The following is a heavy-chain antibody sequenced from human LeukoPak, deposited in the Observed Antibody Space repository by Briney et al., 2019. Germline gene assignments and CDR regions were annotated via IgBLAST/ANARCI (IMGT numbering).Heavy chain of an antibody. CDR1: GGSIGSYY. J-gene: IGHJ5*02. Sequence: SETLFLTCTVSGGSIGSYYWSWIRQPPGKGLEWIGYIYYSGSTNYNPSLKSRVTISVHTSKNQFSLKLSSVTAADTAVYYSARATKTRGWFDPWGQGTLVTVSS. V-gene: IGHV4-59*01. CDR2: IYYSGST. CDR3: ARATKTRGWFDP. D-gene: IGHD3-10*01.